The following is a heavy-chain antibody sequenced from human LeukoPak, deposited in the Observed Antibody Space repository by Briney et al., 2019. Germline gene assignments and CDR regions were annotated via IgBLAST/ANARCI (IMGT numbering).Heavy chain of an antibody. CDR2: INHSGST. CDR3: ARTRWSREVDY. D-gene: IGHD4-23*01. CDR1: GGSFSGYY. J-gene: IGHJ4*02. Sequence: SETLSLTCAVYGGSFSGYYWSWIRQPPGKGLEWIGGINHSGSTNYNPSLKSRVTISVDTSKNQFSLKLSSVTAADTAVYYCARTRWSREVDYWGQGTLVTVSS. V-gene: IGHV4-34*01.